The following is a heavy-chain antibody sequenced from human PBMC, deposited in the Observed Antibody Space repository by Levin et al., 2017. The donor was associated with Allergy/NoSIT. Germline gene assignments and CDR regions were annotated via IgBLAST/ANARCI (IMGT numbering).Heavy chain of an antibody. Sequence: QPGGSLRLSCAASGFTFSSYAMSWVRQAPGKGLEWVSSISAGGASTFYADSVKGRFTISRDNSKNTMHLQMKSLRAEDTAVYYCAKSAAWDIVVVPAFQYWGQGTLLTVSS. CDR1: GFTFSSYA. J-gene: IGHJ1*01. D-gene: IGHD2-2*01. CDR2: ISAGGAST. V-gene: IGHV3-23*01. CDR3: AKSAAWDIVVVPAFQY.